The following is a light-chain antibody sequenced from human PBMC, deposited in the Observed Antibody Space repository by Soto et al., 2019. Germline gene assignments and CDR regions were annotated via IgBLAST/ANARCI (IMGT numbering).Light chain of an antibody. J-gene: IGLJ2*01. CDR3: CSYAGTYTSVV. CDR2: DVS. CDR1: SSDVGNYNY. V-gene: IGLV2-11*01. Sequence: QSVLTQPRSVSGSPGQSVTISCTGTSSDVGNYNYVSWYQQHPGKAPKLMIYDVSRRPSGVPDRFSGSKSGNTASLTISGLQVADEADYHCCSYAGTYTSVVFGGGTKVTVL.